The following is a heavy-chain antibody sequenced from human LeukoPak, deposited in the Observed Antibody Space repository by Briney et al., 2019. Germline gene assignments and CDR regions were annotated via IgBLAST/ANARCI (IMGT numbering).Heavy chain of an antibody. CDR2: ISSASNTI. V-gene: IGHV3-48*04. Sequence: GESLRLSCAASGFTFSSYSMNWVRQAPGKGLEWVSYISSASNTIYYADSVKGRFTISRDNAKNSLYLQMNSLRAEDTALYYCARALSNYVDYHYYYYMDVWGKGTTVTVSS. D-gene: IGHD4-11*01. CDR3: ARALSNYVDYHYYYYMDV. CDR1: GFTFSSYS. J-gene: IGHJ6*03.